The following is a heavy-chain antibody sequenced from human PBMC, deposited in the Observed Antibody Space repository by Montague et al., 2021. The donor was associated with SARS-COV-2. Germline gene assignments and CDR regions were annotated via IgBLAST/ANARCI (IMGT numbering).Heavy chain of an antibody. V-gene: IGHV4-34*01. CDR1: GGSFSTKY. CDR3: ARGLMSGSYYLGLDY. Sequence: SETLSLTCAVYGGSFSTKYLTLIRQSPGKRLEWIGEINHTENSNYKPSPKRRVTISVDTSKNQFSLKVSSVTAADTAVYYCARGLMSGSYYLGLDYWGKGTLVTVSS. CDR2: INHTENS. D-gene: IGHD1-26*01. J-gene: IGHJ4*02.